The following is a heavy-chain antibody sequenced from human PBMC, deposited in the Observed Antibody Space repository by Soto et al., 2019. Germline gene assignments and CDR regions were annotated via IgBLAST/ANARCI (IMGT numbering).Heavy chain of an antibody. J-gene: IGHJ4*02. CDR1: GFSLGTYAVG. CDR3: ARINSSGPVDY. CDR2: IYWNDDN. Sequence: QITLKQSGLPLVKPTQTLTLTCPSLGFSLGTYAVGVGWFRQPPGKALQWLALIYWNDDNRYSPSLKSRVTITKDTSKNQVVLTMTNMDPVDTATYYCARINSSGPVDYWGQGTLVTVSS. V-gene: IGHV2-5*01. D-gene: IGHD3-22*01.